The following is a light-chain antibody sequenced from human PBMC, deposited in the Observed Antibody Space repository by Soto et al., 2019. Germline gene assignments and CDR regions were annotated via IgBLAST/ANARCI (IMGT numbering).Light chain of an antibody. Sequence: EIVMTQSPATLSVSPGERATLSCRASQTILSNLAWYQQKPGQAPRLLIYGASTRATGIPDRFTGSASGTEFTLTISRLQSEDFAVYYCQKYNDWPPLTFGGGTKVDIK. J-gene: IGKJ4*01. CDR1: QTILSN. CDR3: QKYNDWPPLT. V-gene: IGKV3-15*01. CDR2: GAS.